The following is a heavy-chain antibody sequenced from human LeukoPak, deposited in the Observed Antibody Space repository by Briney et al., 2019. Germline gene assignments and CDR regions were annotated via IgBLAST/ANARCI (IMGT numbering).Heavy chain of an antibody. D-gene: IGHD3-10*01. Sequence: ASVKVSCKVSGYTLTELSMHWVRQAPGKGLEWMGGFDPEDGETIYAQKSQGRVTMTEDTSTDTAYMELSSLRSEDTAVYYCATDQGDRGPFAYWGQGTLVTVSS. J-gene: IGHJ4*02. V-gene: IGHV1-24*01. CDR2: FDPEDGET. CDR3: ATDQGDRGPFAY. CDR1: GYTLTELS.